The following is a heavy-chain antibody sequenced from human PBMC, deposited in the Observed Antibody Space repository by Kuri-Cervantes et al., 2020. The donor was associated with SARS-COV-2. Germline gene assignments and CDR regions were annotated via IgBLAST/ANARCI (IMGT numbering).Heavy chain of an antibody. Sequence: GSLRLSCTVSGGSISSYYWSWIRQPPGKGLEWIGEINHSGSTNYNPSLKSRVTISVDTSKNYFSLKLSSVTAADTAVYYCARIQTRTIFGVVQYFDYWGQGTLVTVSS. J-gene: IGHJ4*02. CDR3: ARIQTRTIFGVVQYFDY. D-gene: IGHD3-3*01. CDR2: INHSGST. CDR1: GGSISSYY. V-gene: IGHV4-34*01.